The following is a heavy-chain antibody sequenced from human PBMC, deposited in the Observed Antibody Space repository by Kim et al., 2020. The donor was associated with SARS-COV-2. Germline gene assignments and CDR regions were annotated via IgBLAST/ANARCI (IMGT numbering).Heavy chain of an antibody. J-gene: IGHJ5*02. D-gene: IGHD3-10*01. V-gene: IGHV1-69*02. CDR3: ARMSPYYYGSGKEWWFDP. Sequence: QGRVTITADKSTSTAYMELSSLRSEDTAVYYCARMSPYYYGSGKEWWFDPWGQGTLVTVSS.